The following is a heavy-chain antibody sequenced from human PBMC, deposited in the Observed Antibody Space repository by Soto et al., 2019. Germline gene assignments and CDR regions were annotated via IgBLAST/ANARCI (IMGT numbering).Heavy chain of an antibody. CDR2: IYWDDDK. CDR3: AHRHVVRGVIDHFDY. Sequence: QITLKESGPRLVKPTQTLTLTCTFSRFSLSTSGVGVGWIRQPPGKALEWVALIYWDDDKRYSPSLKSRLTITKDTSKNQVVLTMTNMDPVDTATYYCAHRHVVRGVIDHFDYWGQGTPVTVSS. V-gene: IGHV2-5*02. CDR1: RFSLSTSGVG. J-gene: IGHJ4*02. D-gene: IGHD3-10*01.